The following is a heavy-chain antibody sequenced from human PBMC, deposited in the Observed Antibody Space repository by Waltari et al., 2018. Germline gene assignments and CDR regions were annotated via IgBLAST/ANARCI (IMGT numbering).Heavy chain of an antibody. J-gene: IGHJ3*02. V-gene: IGHV3-48*01. CDR3: ARDGSRDGYNSGLDAFDI. CDR1: GFPFSSYS. CDR2: ISSSSSTI. D-gene: IGHD5-12*01. Sequence: EVQLVESGGGLVQPGGSLSLSCAASGFPFSSYSMNWVRQGPGKGLEWVSYISSSSSTIYYADSVKGRFTISRDNAKNSLYLQMNSLRAEDTAVYYCARDGSRDGYNSGLDAFDIWGQGTMVTVSS.